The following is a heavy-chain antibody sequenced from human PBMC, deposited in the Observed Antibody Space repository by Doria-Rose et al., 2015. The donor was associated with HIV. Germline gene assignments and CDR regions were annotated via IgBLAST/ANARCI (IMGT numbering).Heavy chain of an antibody. D-gene: IGHD6-13*01. J-gene: IGHJ4*02. Sequence: QITLKESGPVLVKPTETLTLTCTVSGVSLSSPGMGVSWIRQPPGKALEWLANNFSDDERSYKTSLTSRLTISRGTSKSQVVLTMTDMDPVDTATYYCARIKSSRWYHKYYFDFWGQGTLVIVSA. CDR3: ARIKSSRWYHKYYFDF. V-gene: IGHV2-26*01. CDR2: NFSDDER. CDR1: GVSLSSPGMG.